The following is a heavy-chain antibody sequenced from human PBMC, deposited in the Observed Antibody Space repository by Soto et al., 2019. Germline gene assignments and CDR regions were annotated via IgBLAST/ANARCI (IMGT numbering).Heavy chain of an antibody. CDR1: GFTFNNYD. Sequence: QVQVVESGGGVVQPGRSLRLSCAASGFTFNNYDMHWVRQAPGKGLEWVAVIWYDGSSKYYVDSVKGRFTISRDNSKNTLYLQMNSLRAEDTAVYSCARQIAAAAFDIWGQGTMVTVSS. CDR2: IWYDGSSK. CDR3: ARQIAAAAFDI. D-gene: IGHD6-13*01. V-gene: IGHV3-33*01. J-gene: IGHJ3*02.